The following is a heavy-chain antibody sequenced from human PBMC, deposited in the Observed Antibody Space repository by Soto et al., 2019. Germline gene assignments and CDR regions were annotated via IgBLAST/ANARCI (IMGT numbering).Heavy chain of an antibody. J-gene: IGHJ4*02. CDR3: GGKNYDSSGYFDY. D-gene: IGHD3-22*01. CDR2: MYYSGST. Sequence: SETLSLTCTVSGGSISSYYWSWIRQPPGKGLEWIGYMYYSGSTNYNPSLKSRVTISVDTSKNQFSLKLSSVTAADTAVYYCGGKNYDSSGYFDYWGQGTLVTVSS. CDR1: GGSISSYY. V-gene: IGHV4-59*01.